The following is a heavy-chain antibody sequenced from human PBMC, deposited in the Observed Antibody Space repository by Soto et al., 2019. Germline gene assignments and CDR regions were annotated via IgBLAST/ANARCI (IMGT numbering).Heavy chain of an antibody. D-gene: IGHD3-3*01. CDR1: GGSISSYY. CDR2: MYYSGST. CDR3: ARGFGKFGVFISDYYGMDV. Sequence: SGTLSLTCTVSGGSISSYYWSWIRQPPGKGLEWMGYMYYSGSTNYNPSLKSRVTISVDTSKNQFSLKLSSVTAADTAVYYCARGFGKFGVFISDYYGMDVWGPGTTVPVSS. V-gene: IGHV4-59*01. J-gene: IGHJ6*02.